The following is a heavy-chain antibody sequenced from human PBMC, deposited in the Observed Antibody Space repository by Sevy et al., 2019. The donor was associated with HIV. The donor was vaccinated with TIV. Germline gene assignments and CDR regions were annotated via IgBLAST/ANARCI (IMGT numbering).Heavy chain of an antibody. V-gene: IGHV3-49*03. CDR1: GFTFGDFA. J-gene: IGHJ4*02. Sequence: GGSLRLSCTASGFTFGDFAMSWFRQAPGEGLEWISFIRSKAYGGTKEYAPSVRGRFIVSRDDSRNIAYLQMNSLRTEDTAVYYCTRDHIGPTFVFDHWGQGTLVTVSS. CDR2: IRSKAYGGTK. D-gene: IGHD1-26*01. CDR3: TRDHIGPTFVFDH.